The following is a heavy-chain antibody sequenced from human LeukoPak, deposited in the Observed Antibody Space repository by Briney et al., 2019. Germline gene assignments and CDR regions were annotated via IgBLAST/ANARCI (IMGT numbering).Heavy chain of an antibody. CDR2: ISGSGGST. Sequence: PGGSLRLSCAASGFTFSSYAMSWVRQAPGKGLEWVSAISGSGGSTYYADSVKGRFTISRDNSKNTLYLQMNSLRAEDTAVYYCAKVYSSGWYDQGAFDIWGQGTMVTVSS. CDR1: GFTFSSYA. V-gene: IGHV3-23*01. CDR3: AKVYSSGWYDQGAFDI. J-gene: IGHJ3*02. D-gene: IGHD6-13*01.